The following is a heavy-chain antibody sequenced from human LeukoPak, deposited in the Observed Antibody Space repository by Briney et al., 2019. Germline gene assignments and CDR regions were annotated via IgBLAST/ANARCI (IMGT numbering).Heavy chain of an antibody. CDR1: GGSISSSSYY. CDR2: IYYSGST. D-gene: IGHD2-15*01. V-gene: IGHV4-39*01. CDR3: ASIVVVVAATASGGY. J-gene: IGHJ4*02. Sequence: SETLSLTCTVSGGSISSSSYYWGWIRQPPGKGLEWIGSIYYSGSTYYNPSLKSRVTISVDTFKNQFSLKLSSVTAADTAVYYCASIVVVVAATASGGYWGQGTLVTVSS.